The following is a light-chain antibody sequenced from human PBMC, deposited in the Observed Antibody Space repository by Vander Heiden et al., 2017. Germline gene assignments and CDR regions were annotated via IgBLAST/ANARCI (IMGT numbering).Light chain of an antibody. Sequence: QSVLTQPPSVSGAPGQRVTISCTGSSPNIGAGYDVSWYQQLPGTAPKLLIYANSNRPSGVPDRFSGSKSGTSASLAITGLQAEDEADYYCQSYDSSLSGVVFGGGTKLTVL. CDR3: QSYDSSLSGVV. V-gene: IGLV1-40*01. CDR2: ANS. CDR1: SPNIGAGYD. J-gene: IGLJ2*01.